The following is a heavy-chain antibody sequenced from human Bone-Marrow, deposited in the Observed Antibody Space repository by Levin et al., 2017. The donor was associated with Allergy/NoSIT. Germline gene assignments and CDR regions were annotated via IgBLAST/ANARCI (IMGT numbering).Heavy chain of an antibody. J-gene: IGHJ3*01. D-gene: IGHD1-26*01. Sequence: SQTLSLTCTVSCASITDSYWTWIRPPPGKTLEWIAYVYESGSTKYNPSLRSRVTISLDVSQRQSSLKMTSVTAAATAVYYCARFSGSSDDALDVWGRGTMVTVSS. CDR1: CASITDSY. CDR2: VYESGST. CDR3: ARFSGSSDDALDV. V-gene: IGHV4-59*01.